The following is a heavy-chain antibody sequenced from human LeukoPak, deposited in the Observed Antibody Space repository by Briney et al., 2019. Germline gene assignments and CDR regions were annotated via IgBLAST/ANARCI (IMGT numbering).Heavy chain of an antibody. CDR2: INHSGST. J-gene: IGHJ4*02. CDR3: ARGTTHYYDSSGYSAHKYYFDY. CDR1: GGSLSGYY. Sequence: SSETLSLTCAVYGGSLSGYYWSWIRQPPGKGLEWIGEINHSGSTNYNPSLKSRVTISVDTSKNQFSLKLSSVTAADTAVYYCARGTTHYYDSSGYSAHKYYFDYWGQGTLVTVSS. D-gene: IGHD3-22*01. V-gene: IGHV4-34*01.